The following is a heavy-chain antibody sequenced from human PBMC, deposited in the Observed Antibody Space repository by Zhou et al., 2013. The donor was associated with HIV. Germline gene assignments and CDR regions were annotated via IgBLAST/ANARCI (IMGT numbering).Heavy chain of an antibody. CDR1: GYTFTSYS. V-gene: IGHV1-18*01. Sequence: QVQLVQSGGEVKKPGASVKVSCKASGYTFTSYSISWVRQAPGQGLEWMGWISTYNGKTNYAQKLQGRVTMTTDKSTSTAYMELRSLRSDDTAVYYCARWAVAVTAHNYGMDVWGQGTTVTVSS. CDR3: ARWAVAVTAHNYGMDV. D-gene: IGHD2-21*02. J-gene: IGHJ6*02. CDR2: ISTYNGKT.